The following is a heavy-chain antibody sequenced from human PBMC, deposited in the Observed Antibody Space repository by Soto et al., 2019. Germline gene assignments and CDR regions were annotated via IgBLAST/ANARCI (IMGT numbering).Heavy chain of an antibody. CDR3: AKDLIDYSISYFDY. Sequence: XASLRLSCATSGFSFSNYAMSWVRQAPGKGLEWVAGITSTGYTYYVESLKGRFTISRDNSKNTVSLQMNSLRAEDTAVYYCAKDLIDYSISYFDYWGQGTLVTVSS. CDR1: GFSFSNYA. CDR2: ITSTGYT. J-gene: IGHJ4*02. D-gene: IGHD4-4*01. V-gene: IGHV3-23*01.